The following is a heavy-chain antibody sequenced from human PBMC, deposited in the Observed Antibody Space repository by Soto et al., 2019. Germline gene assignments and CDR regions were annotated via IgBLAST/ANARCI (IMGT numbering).Heavy chain of an antibody. D-gene: IGHD3-10*01. CDR3: ARERGTYGSGSYYWFDP. CDR1: GGTFSSYT. Sequence: ASVKVSCKASGGTFSSYTISWVRQAPGQGLEWMGRIIPILGIANYAQKFQGRVTITADKSTSTAYMELSSLRSEDTAVYYCARERGTYGSGSYYWFDPWGQGTLVTVSS. V-gene: IGHV1-69*04. J-gene: IGHJ5*02. CDR2: IIPILGIA.